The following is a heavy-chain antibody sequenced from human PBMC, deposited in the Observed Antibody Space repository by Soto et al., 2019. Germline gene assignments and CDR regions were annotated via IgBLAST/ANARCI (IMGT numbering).Heavy chain of an antibody. CDR3: ARIKSPGGWFAP. J-gene: IGHJ5*02. Sequence: PSETLSLTCAVYGGSFSGYYWSWIRQPPGKGLEWIGEINHSGSTNYNPSLKSRVTISVDTSKNQFSLKLSSVTAADTAVYYCARIKSPGGWFAPWGQGTLVTVSS. V-gene: IGHV4-34*01. D-gene: IGHD1-1*01. CDR2: INHSGST. CDR1: GGSFSGYY.